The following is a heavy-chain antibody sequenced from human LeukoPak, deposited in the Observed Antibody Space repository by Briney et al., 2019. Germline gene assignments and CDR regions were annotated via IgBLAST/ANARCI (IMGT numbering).Heavy chain of an antibody. Sequence: GESLRLSCAASGFTFSSYSINWVRQAPGKGLEWVSSISSSSSYIYYADSVKGRFTISRDNAKNSLYLQMNSLRAEDTALYYCAREAAADAFDIWGQGTMVTVSS. CDR1: GFTFSSYS. CDR3: AREAAADAFDI. V-gene: IGHV3-21*04. D-gene: IGHD6-13*01. J-gene: IGHJ3*02. CDR2: ISSSSSYI.